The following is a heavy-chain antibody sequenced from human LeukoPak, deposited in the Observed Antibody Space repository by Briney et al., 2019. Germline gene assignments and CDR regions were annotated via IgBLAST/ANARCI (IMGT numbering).Heavy chain of an antibody. CDR2: IKQDGSEK. CDR1: GFTFSGYW. D-gene: IGHD2-2*01. J-gene: IGHJ4*02. Sequence: QAGGSLRLSCAASGFTFSGYWMSWVRQAPGKRLEWVANIKQDGSEKYYVDSVKGRFTISRDNSKNTLFLQMNSLRAEDTAVYYCAKGRYIVVVPGAVDYWGQGTLVTVSS. CDR3: AKGRYIVVVPGAVDY. V-gene: IGHV3-7*01.